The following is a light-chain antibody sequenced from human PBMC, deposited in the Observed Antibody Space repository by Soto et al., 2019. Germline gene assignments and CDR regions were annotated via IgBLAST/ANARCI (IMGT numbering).Light chain of an antibody. CDR2: EVS. Sequence: QSVLTQPASVSGSLGQSIISSCTGTSSDVGSYNYVSWYQQHPGKAPKLMIYEVSDRPSGISSRFSGSKSGNTASLTTSGLQTEDEADYYCSSYTSSSTLFGTGTKVTVL. CDR1: SSDVGSYNY. V-gene: IGLV2-14*01. J-gene: IGLJ1*01. CDR3: SSYTSSSTL.